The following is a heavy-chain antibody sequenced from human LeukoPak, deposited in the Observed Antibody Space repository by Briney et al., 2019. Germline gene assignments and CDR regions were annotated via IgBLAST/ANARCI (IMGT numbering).Heavy chain of an antibody. Sequence: PGGSLRLSCAVSGFIFSSYGMHWVRQAPGKGLEWVAFIRYDGSNKYYTDSVKGRFTISRDNSKNTLYLQMNSLRAEDTAVYYCAKHGHDSSGWYGVNFDYWGQGTLVTVSS. J-gene: IGHJ4*02. CDR3: AKHGHDSSGWYGVNFDY. V-gene: IGHV3-30*02. CDR1: GFIFSSYG. D-gene: IGHD6-19*01. CDR2: IRYDGSNK.